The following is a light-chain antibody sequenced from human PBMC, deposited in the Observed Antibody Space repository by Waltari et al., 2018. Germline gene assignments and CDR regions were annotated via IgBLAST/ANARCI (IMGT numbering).Light chain of an antibody. CDR3: FLSYSGARV. CDR1: TGAVTTGHS. Sequence: QAVVPQEPSLTVSPGGTVTLTCGSRTGAVTTGHSPYRFQQKPGRAPKTLIYDTTDRHSWTPARFSGSLVGDKAALTLSGAQPEDEADYYCFLSYSGARVFGGGTKLTVL. J-gene: IGLJ3*02. V-gene: IGLV7-46*01. CDR2: DTT.